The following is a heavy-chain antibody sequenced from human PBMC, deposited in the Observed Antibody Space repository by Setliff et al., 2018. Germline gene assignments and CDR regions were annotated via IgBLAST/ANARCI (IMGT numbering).Heavy chain of an antibody. Sequence: SETLSLTCTVSGASLSSGSYYWSWIRQSAGKGLEWIGRIYTSGATTYSPSLKSRVSISADTSKNLFSLRLKSVTAADTAVYYCARAVDSSGYFPFWYFDLWGRGTLVTVSS. CDR2: IYTSGAT. J-gene: IGHJ2*01. D-gene: IGHD3-22*01. V-gene: IGHV4-61*02. CDR3: ARAVDSSGYFPFWYFDL. CDR1: GASLSSGSYY.